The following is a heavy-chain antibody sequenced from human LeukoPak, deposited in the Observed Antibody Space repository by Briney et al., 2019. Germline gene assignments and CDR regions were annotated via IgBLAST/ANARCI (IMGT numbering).Heavy chain of an antibody. CDR1: GYTLTELS. V-gene: IGHV1-24*01. CDR2: FDPEGGET. D-gene: IGHD6-19*01. CDR3: ATSVYSSGWFIPVAFDY. Sequence: ASVKVSCKVSGYTLTELSMHWVRQAPGKGLEWMGGFDPEGGETIYAQKFQGRVTMTEDTSTDTAYMELCSLRSEDTAVYYCATSVYSSGWFIPVAFDYWGQGTLVTVSS. J-gene: IGHJ4*02.